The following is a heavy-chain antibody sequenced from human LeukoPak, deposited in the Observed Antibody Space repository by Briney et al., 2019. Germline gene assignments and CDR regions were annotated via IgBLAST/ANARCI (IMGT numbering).Heavy chain of an antibody. CDR1: GGTFSSYA. D-gene: IGHD3-10*01. CDR3: ARAPGFRRGPEDY. Sequence: GASVKVSCKASGGTFSSYAISWVRQAPGQGLEWMGRIIPILGIANYAQKFQGRVTITADKSTSTAYVELSSLRSEDTAVYYCARAPGFRRGPEDYWGQGTLVTVSS. J-gene: IGHJ4*02. CDR2: IIPILGIA. V-gene: IGHV1-69*04.